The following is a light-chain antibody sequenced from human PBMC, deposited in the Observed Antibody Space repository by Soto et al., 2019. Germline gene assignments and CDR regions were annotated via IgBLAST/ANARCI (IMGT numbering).Light chain of an antibody. CDR1: SSDVGGYTY. Sequence: QSALTQPPSASGSPGQSVTISCTGTSSDVGGYTYVSWYQQHPGKAPKLMIYEVSKRPSGVPDRFSGSKSGNTASLTVSGLQAEDEADYYCSPYAGSNKLLFGGGTKLTVL. V-gene: IGLV2-8*01. J-gene: IGLJ2*01. CDR2: EVS. CDR3: SPYAGSNKLL.